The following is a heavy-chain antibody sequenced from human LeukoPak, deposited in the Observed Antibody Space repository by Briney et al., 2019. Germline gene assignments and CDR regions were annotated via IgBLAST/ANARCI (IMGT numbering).Heavy chain of an antibody. Sequence: GGSLRLSCAASGFTFDDYAMHWVRQAPGKGLEWVSGISWNSGSIGYADSVKGRFTISRDNAKNSLYLQMNSLRAEDTAVYYCAREGVAATQDYWGQGTLVTVSS. CDR1: GFTFDDYA. V-gene: IGHV3-9*01. J-gene: IGHJ4*02. CDR2: ISWNSGSI. D-gene: IGHD2-15*01. CDR3: AREGVAATQDY.